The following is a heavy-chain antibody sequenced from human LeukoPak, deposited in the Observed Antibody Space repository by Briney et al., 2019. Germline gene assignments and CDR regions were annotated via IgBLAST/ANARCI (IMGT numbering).Heavy chain of an antibody. V-gene: IGHV3-23*01. CDR3: AKGLGDWGFYYMDV. D-gene: IGHD7-27*01. CDR2: ISGSGGST. Sequence: GGSLRLSCEGSGFTFSNYWMTWVRQAPGKGLEWVSAISGSGGSTYYADSVKGRFTISRDNSKNTLYLQMNSLRAEDTAVYYCAKGLGDWGFYYMDVWGKGTTVTVSS. CDR1: GFTFSNYW. J-gene: IGHJ6*03.